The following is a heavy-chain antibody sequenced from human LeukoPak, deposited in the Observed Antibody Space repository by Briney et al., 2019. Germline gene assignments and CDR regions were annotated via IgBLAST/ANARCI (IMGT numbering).Heavy chain of an antibody. CDR2: FDPEDGET. CDR1: GYTLTELS. Sequence: ASVKVSCKVSGYTLTELSMHWVRQAPGKGLEWMGGFDPEDGETIYAQKFQGRVTMTEDTSTDTAYMELSSLRSEDTAVYYCAREQGYGSGRPSGPTRTGNNNDYYYYGMDVWGQGTTVTVSS. J-gene: IGHJ6*02. D-gene: IGHD3-10*01. CDR3: AREQGYGSGRPSGPTRTGNNNDYYYYGMDV. V-gene: IGHV1-24*01.